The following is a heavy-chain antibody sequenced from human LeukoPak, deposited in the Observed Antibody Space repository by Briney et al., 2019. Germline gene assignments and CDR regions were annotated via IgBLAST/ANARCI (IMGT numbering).Heavy chain of an antibody. V-gene: IGHV3-21*01. CDR3: TSGLIAIESDNNLYQYMDV. J-gene: IGHJ6*03. CDR2: ITSKSNYI. Sequence: GGSLRLSCSGSGFTFSVYSMNWVRQAPGKGLEWVSSITSKSNYIYYADSVKGRFTISRDNAMNSVFLQLNSLRAGDSAVYYCTSGLIAIESDNNLYQYMDVWGKGTTVTVSS. CDR1: GFTFSVYS. D-gene: IGHD2-21*01.